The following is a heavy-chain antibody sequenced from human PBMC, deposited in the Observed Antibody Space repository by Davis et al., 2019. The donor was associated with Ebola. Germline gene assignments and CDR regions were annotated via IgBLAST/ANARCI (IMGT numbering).Heavy chain of an antibody. Sequence: GGSLRLSCAASGFTFSNAWMNWVRQAPGKGLEWVGRIKSKTDGGTTDYAAPVKGRFTISRDDSKNTLYLQMNSLKTEDTAVYYCTTARDIVATILGWSYYYYYGMDVWGQGTTVTVSS. CDR2: IKSKTDGGTT. V-gene: IGHV3-15*07. CDR1: GFTFSNAW. D-gene: IGHD5-12*01. CDR3: TTARDIVATILGWSYYYYYGMDV. J-gene: IGHJ6*02.